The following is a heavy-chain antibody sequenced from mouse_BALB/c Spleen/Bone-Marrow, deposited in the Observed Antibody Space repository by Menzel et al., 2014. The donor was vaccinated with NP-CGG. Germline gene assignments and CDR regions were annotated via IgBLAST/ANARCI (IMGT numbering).Heavy chain of an antibody. CDR1: GFTFSSYG. J-gene: IGHJ2*01. Sequence: EVKLVESGGGLVQPGGSLKLSCAASGFTFSSYGMSWVRPTPDKRLELVATINSNGGSTYYPDSVKGRFTISRDNAKDTLYLQMSSLKSEDTAMYYCARDSNDYWGQGTTLTVSS. CDR3: ARDSNDY. CDR2: INSNGGST. V-gene: IGHV5-6-3*01.